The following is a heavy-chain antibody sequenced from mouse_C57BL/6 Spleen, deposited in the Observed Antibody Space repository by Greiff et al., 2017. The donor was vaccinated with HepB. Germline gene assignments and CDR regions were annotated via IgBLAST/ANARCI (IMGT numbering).Heavy chain of an antibody. CDR1: GYAFSSSW. V-gene: IGHV1-82*01. Sequence: VKLQQSGPELVKPGASVKISCKASGYAFSSSWMNWVKQRPGKGLEWIGRIYPGDGDTNYNGKFKGKATLTADKSSSTAYMQLSSLTSEDSAVYFCARRGYDYAYAMDYWGQGTSVTVSS. CDR2: IYPGDGDT. CDR3: ARRGYDYAYAMDY. J-gene: IGHJ4*01. D-gene: IGHD2-4*01.